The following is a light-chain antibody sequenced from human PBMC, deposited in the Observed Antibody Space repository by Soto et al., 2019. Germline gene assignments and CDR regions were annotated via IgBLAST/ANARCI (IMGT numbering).Light chain of an antibody. CDR3: QQYNSYSSGT. CDR1: QSIDSW. Sequence: DIQMTQSPSTLSASVGDRVTITCRASQSIDSWLAWYQQKPGKAPNLLIYKASSLESGVPSRFSSSGSGTEFTLTISSLQHDDFATYYCQQYNSYSSGTFGQGTKVDIK. J-gene: IGKJ1*01. CDR2: KAS. V-gene: IGKV1-5*03.